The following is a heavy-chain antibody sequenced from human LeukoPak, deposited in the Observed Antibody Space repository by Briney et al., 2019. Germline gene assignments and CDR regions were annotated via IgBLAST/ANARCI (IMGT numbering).Heavy chain of an antibody. CDR3: ARARYCSSTSCYAFDY. D-gene: IGHD2-2*01. CDR1: GGSISSYY. CDR2: IYYSGST. Sequence: SETLSLTCTVSGGSISSYYWSWIRQPPGKGLEWIGYIYYSGSTNYNPSLKSRVTISVDTSKNQFSLKLNSVTAADTAVYYCARARYCSSTSCYAFDYWGQGTLVTVSS. J-gene: IGHJ4*02. V-gene: IGHV4-59*01.